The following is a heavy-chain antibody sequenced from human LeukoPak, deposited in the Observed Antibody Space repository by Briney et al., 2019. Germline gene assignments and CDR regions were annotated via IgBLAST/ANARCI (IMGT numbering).Heavy chain of an antibody. J-gene: IGHJ5*02. D-gene: IGHD6-19*01. CDR3: ARSIAVAGYWFDP. V-gene: IGHV3-7*03. Sequence: GGSLRLSCAASGFTFSSYWMSSVRQAPGRGLEWVANIKQDGSEKYYVDSVKGRFTISRDNAKNSLYLQMNSLRAEDTAVYYCARSIAVAGYWFDPCGQGTLVTVSS. CDR2: IKQDGSEK. CDR1: GFTFSSYW.